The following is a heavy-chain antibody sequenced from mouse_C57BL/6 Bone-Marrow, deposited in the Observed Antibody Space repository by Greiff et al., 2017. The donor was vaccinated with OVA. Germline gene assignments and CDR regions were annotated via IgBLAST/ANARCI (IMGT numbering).Heavy chain of an antibody. CDR3: ARWHGNSAMDY. V-gene: IGHV1-64*01. Sequence: VQLQQPGAELVKPGASVKLSCTASGYTFTSYWMHWVKQRPGQGLEWIGMIYPNSGSTNYNEKFKSKATLTVDKSSSTAYMQLSSLTSEDAAVYYCARWHGNSAMDYWGQGTSVTVSS. J-gene: IGHJ4*01. CDR1: GYTFTSYW. CDR2: IYPNSGST. D-gene: IGHD2-1*01.